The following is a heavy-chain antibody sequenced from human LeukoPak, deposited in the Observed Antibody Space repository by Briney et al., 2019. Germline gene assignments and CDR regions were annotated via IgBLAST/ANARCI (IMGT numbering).Heavy chain of an antibody. CDR2: ISYDGSNK. V-gene: IGHV3-30*18. D-gene: IGHD3-3*01. J-gene: IGHJ4*02. Sequence: PGGSLRLSCAASGFTFSDYYMSWIRQAPGKGLEWVAVISYDGSNKYYADSVKGRFTISRDNSKNTLYLQMNSLRAEDTAVYYCAKEGSIFGVVIRPYYFDYWGQGTLVTVSS. CDR1: GFTFSDYY. CDR3: AKEGSIFGVVIRPYYFDY.